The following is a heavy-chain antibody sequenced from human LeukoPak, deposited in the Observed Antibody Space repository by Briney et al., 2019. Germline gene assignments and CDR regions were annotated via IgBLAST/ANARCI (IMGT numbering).Heavy chain of an antibody. J-gene: IGHJ3*02. Sequence: PGGSLRLSCAASGFTFSSYAMSWVRQAPGKGLEWVSAISGSGDSTYYGDSVKGRFTISRDNAENTLYLQMNNLRAEDTAVYFCARGNAHAFDIWGQGTMVTVSS. V-gene: IGHV3-23*01. D-gene: IGHD1-1*01. CDR3: ARGNAHAFDI. CDR1: GFTFSSYA. CDR2: ISGSGDST.